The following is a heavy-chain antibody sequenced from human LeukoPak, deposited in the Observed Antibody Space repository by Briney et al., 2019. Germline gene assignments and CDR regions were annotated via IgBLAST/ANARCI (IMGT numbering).Heavy chain of an antibody. V-gene: IGHV4-34*01. D-gene: IGHD6-25*01. CDR2: INHSGST. CDR3: ARGRAAPAEYFQH. CDR1: GGSFSGYY. J-gene: IGHJ1*01. Sequence: SETLSLTCAVYGGSFSGYYWSWIRQPPGKGLEWIGEINHSGSTNYNPSLKSRVTISVDTSKNQFSLKLSSVTAADTAVYYCARGRAAPAEYFQHWGQGTLVTVSS.